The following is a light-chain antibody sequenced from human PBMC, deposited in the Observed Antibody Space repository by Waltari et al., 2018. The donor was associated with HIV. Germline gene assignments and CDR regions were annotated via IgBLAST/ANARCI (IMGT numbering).Light chain of an antibody. V-gene: IGLV2-8*01. CDR2: EVT. CDR3: SSYADRNGFYVV. J-gene: IGLJ2*01. Sequence: QSALTQPPSASGSPGQSVTISCTGTNSEIGGYNYVSWYQQHPGKAPKLVISEVTKRPSGVPDRFSGSKSGTTASLTVSGLQAEDEADYYCSSYADRNGFYVVFGGGTRLTVL. CDR1: NSEIGGYNY.